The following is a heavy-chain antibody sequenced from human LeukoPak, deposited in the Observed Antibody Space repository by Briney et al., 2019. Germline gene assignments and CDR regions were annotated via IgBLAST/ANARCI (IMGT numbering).Heavy chain of an antibody. CDR1: GGTFSSYA. J-gene: IGHJ6*02. CDR2: IIPNLGIA. V-gene: IGHV1-69*04. Sequence: SVKVSCKASGGTFSSYAISWVRQAPGQGLEWMGRIIPNLGIANYAQKFQGRVTITADKSTSTAYMELSSLRSEDTAVYYCARDPRDCSGGSCYSGNYYGMDVWGQGTTVTVSS. D-gene: IGHD2-15*01. CDR3: ARDPRDCSGGSCYSGNYYGMDV.